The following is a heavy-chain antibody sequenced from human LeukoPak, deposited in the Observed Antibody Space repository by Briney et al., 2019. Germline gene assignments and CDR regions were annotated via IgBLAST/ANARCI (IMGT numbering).Heavy chain of an antibody. Sequence: GGSLRLSCAASGFTFSSYGMHWVRQAPGKGLEWVAFIRYDGSNKYYADSVKGRFTISRDNALNSLYLEMNNLRAEDTAFYYCASPGSSLTGGPIWGQGSLVTVSS. CDR1: GFTFSSYG. D-gene: IGHD3-9*01. V-gene: IGHV3-30*02. J-gene: IGHJ4*02. CDR3: ASPGSSLTGGPI. CDR2: IRYDGSNK.